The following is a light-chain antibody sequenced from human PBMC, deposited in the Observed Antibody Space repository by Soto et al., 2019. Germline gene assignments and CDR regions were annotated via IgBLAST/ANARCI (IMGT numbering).Light chain of an antibody. V-gene: IGKV3-15*01. CDR2: DAS. J-gene: IGKJ4*01. CDR3: QQCRNWPLT. CDR1: QNVYNN. Sequence: EIVMTQSPATLSVSPGEGATLSCKASQNVYNNLAWYQQRPGQPPRLLIYDASTRATVISARFSGSGYGTEFTLTISSLQSEDFAVYFCQQCRNWPLTFGGGTKVEIK.